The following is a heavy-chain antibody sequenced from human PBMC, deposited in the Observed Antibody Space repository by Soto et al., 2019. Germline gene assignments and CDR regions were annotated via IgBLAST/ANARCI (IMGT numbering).Heavy chain of an antibody. D-gene: IGHD6-19*01. CDR2: IYYSGST. Sequence: QVQLQESGPGLVKPSQTLSLTCTVSGGSISSGAYYWSWIRQPPGKGLEWLGYIYYSGSTYYNPSLKSRVTISVDTSKNQFSLKLSSVTAADTAVYYCARRRKQWLVLDYFDYWGQGTLVTVSS. J-gene: IGHJ4*02. CDR1: GGSISSGAYY. CDR3: ARRRKQWLVLDYFDY. V-gene: IGHV4-30-4*01.